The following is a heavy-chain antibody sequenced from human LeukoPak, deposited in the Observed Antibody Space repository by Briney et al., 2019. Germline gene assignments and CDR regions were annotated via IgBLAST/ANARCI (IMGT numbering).Heavy chain of an antibody. CDR2: IRNSDGVT. D-gene: IGHD2-8*02. V-gene: IGHV3-23*01. CDR3: ATYRQVLLPFES. CDR1: GFNIYTYT. Sequence: GQSLRLSCDASGFNIYTYTMYWVRQAPGQGLEWVSGIRNSDGVTYYADSVRGRFTISTDNSKHTLYLQMNSLRAEDTAIYYCATYRQVLLPFESWGQGTLVTVSS. J-gene: IGHJ4*02.